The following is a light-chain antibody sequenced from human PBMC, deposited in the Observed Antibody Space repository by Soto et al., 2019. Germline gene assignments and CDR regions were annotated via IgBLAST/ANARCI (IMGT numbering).Light chain of an antibody. CDR2: KAS. CDR3: QLYNFYPWT. V-gene: IGKV1-5*03. Sequence: DIQMTQSPSTLSASVGDRVAITCRASQSISIWLAWYQQKPGKAPKLLIYKASSLESGVPSRFSGSGSGTESTLTISSLQHSYFATFYFQLYNFYPWTFGQGTNVEIK. J-gene: IGKJ1*01. CDR1: QSISIW.